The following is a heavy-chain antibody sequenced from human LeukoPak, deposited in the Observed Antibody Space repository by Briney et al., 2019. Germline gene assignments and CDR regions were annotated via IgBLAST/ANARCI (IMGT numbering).Heavy chain of an antibody. D-gene: IGHD3-16*01. J-gene: IGHJ4*02. CDR2: IFYSGST. Sequence: SESLSLTCTLSSGSINTYCWSWTRQTPGDGLEWIGYIFYSGSTLYNPSLKSRVTISLDTSKKQLCLEMKFVTTADTAIYYCVKDLGPSGGFDYWGQGTLVTVSS. CDR3: VKDLGPSGGFDY. CDR1: SGSINTYC. V-gene: IGHV4-59*01.